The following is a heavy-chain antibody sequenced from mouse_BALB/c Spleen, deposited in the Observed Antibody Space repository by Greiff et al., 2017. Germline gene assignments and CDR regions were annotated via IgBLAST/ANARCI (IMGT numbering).Heavy chain of an antibody. CDR1: GFTFTDYY. J-gene: IGHJ4*01. D-gene: IGHD4-1*01. CDR2: IRNKANGYTT. Sequence: EVQRVESGGGLVQPGGSLRLSCATSGFTFTDYYMSWVRQPPGKALEWLGFIRNKANGYTTEYSASVKGRFTISRDNSQSILYLQMNTLRAEDSATYYCARELGGDAMDYWGQGTSVTVSS. CDR3: ARELGGDAMDY. V-gene: IGHV7-3*02.